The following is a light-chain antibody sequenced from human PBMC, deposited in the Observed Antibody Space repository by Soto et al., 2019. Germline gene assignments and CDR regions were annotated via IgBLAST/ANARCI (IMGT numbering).Light chain of an antibody. CDR3: LQSYITPWT. Sequence: DIQMTQSPSSLSTSVGDRVTITCRASQSISNYLNWYQQKPGRVPQLLIYAASRLQSGVPSRFSGSGSGTHFTLTISSLQPEDFATYYCLQSYITPWTFGQGTKVEIK. CDR1: QSISNY. CDR2: AAS. V-gene: IGKV1-39*01. J-gene: IGKJ1*01.